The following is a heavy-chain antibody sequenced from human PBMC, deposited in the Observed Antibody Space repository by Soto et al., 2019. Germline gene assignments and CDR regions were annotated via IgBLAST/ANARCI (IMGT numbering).Heavy chain of an antibody. D-gene: IGHD2-2*01. J-gene: IGHJ4*02. V-gene: IGHV3-23*01. CDR3: AKRLSQDIVVVPAPGPFDY. CDR1: GFTFSSYA. CDR2: ISGSGGST. Sequence: GGSLRLSCAASGFTFSSYAMSWVRQAPGKGLEWVSAISGSGGSTYYADSVKGRFTISRDNSKNTLYLQMNSLRAEDTAVYYCAKRLSQDIVVVPAPGPFDYWGQGTLVTVSS.